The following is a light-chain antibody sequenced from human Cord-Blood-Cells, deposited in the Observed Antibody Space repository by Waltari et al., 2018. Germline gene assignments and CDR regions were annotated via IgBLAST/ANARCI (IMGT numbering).Light chain of an antibody. CDR3: QQYGSSPRT. CDR1: QSVSSSY. CDR2: GAS. V-gene: IGKV3-20*01. Sequence: IVLTQSPGTLPLSPGERDTLSCRASQSVSSSYLAWYQQKPGQAPRLLIYGASSRATGIPDRFSGSGSGTDFTLTISRLEPEDFAVYYCQQYGSSPRTFGQGTKVEIK. J-gene: IGKJ1*01.